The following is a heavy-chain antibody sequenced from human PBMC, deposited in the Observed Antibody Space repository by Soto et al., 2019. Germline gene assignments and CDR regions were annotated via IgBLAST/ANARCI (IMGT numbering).Heavy chain of an antibody. CDR2: IKSKADGGTA. J-gene: IGHJ4*02. CDR3: TTGSLFGIVTGSEDY. CDR1: GFNFISAW. D-gene: IGHD3-9*01. V-gene: IGHV3-15*01. Sequence: EVQLVQSGGGLVKPGESLRLSCAASGFNFISAWMIWVRQAPGKGLEWVGRIKSKADGGTAEYGTPVKGRFTISRDDSRNSLHLQLNSLRTEDTAVYYCTTGSLFGIVTGSEDYWGQGTLVTVSS.